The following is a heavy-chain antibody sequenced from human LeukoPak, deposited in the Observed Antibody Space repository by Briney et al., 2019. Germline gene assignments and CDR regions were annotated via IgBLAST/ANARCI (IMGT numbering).Heavy chain of an antibody. J-gene: IGHJ6*03. V-gene: IGHV3-23*01. CDR2: ISGSGGST. CDR1: GFTFSSYG. Sequence: GGSLRLSCAASGFTFSSYGMSWVRQAPGKGLEWVSAISGSGGSTYYADSVKGRFTISRDNSKNTLYLQMNSLRAEDTAVYYCATTTVTPAMEDYMDVWGKGTTVTISS. CDR3: ATTTVTPAMEDYMDV. D-gene: IGHD4-17*01.